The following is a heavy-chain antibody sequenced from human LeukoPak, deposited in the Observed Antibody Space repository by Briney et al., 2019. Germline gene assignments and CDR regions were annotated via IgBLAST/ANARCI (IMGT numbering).Heavy chain of an antibody. V-gene: IGHV4-59*01. CDR1: DGAIAGYS. J-gene: IGHJ5*02. CDR2: IYYSGDT. CDR3: VRGPYGSGISNWFDP. Sequence: SETLSLTCTVSDGAIAGYSWSWIRQPPGKGLEWIGYIYYSGDTNYNPSLQSRVTVSVDTSKNQFSLKLTSVTAADTSVYYCVRGPYGSGISNWFDPWGQGTLVTVSS. D-gene: IGHD3-10*01.